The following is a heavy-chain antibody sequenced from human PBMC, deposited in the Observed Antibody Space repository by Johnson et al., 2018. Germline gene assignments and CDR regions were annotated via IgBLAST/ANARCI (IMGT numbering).Heavy chain of an antibody. V-gene: IGHV3-23*04. CDR3: ARADGSGSYRYDYGMDV. Sequence: VQLVQSGGGLVQPGGSLRLSCAASGFTFSSYAMSWVRQAPGKGLEWVSAISGSGGSTYYADSVKGRFTISRDNAKNSLYLQMNSLRDEDTAVCYCARADGSGSYRYDYGMDVWGQGTKVTVSS. CDR1: GFTFSSYA. D-gene: IGHD3-10*01. J-gene: IGHJ6*02. CDR2: ISGSGGST.